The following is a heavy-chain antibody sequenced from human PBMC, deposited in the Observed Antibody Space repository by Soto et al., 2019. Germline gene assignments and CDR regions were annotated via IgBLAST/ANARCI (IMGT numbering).Heavy chain of an antibody. D-gene: IGHD3-10*01. CDR3: ARDYMVRGVMRWFDP. J-gene: IGHJ5*02. V-gene: IGHV4-4*02. CDR2: IYHSGST. CDR1: GGSIISSNW. Sequence: SETLSLTCTFSGGSIISSNWWIWVRQPPGKGLEWIGEIYHSGSTNYNPSLKSRVTISVDKSKNQFSLKLSSVTAADTAVYYCARDYMVRGVMRWFDPWGQGTLVTVSS.